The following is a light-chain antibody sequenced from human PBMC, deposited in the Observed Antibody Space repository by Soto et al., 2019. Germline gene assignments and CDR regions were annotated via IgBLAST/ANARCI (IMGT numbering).Light chain of an antibody. J-gene: IGKJ4*01. V-gene: IGKV1-39*01. Sequence: DIQMTQSPSSLSASVGDRVTITCRASQSISNSLNWLQLKPGQAPKLLMYATSTLQSGVPSRFSGSRSGTDFTLTISSLQSEDSAVDYCQQGFSPLLSFGGGTRVEIK. CDR3: QQGFSPLLS. CDR2: ATS. CDR1: QSISNS.